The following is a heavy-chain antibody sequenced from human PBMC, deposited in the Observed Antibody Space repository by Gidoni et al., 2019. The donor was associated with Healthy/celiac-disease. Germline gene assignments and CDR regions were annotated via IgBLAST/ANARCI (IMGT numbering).Heavy chain of an antibody. CDR2: INHSGRT. Sequence: QVQLQQWGAGLLKPSETLSLTCAVYGGSFSGYYWSWISQPLGNGLEWIGEINHSGRTNYKPSLKSRVTISVDTSKNQFSLKLSSVTAADTAVYYCARCPTGYLRRRYFDLWGRGTLVTVSS. D-gene: IGHD3-9*01. CDR3: ARCPTGYLRRRYFDL. V-gene: IGHV4-34*01. CDR1: GGSFSGYY. J-gene: IGHJ2*01.